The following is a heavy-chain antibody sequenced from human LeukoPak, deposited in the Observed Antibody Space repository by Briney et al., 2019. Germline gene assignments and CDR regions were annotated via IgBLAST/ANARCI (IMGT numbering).Heavy chain of an antibody. V-gene: IGHV1-69*13. J-gene: IGHJ3*02. D-gene: IGHD3-3*01. CDR3: ARGNTYYDFWSGYYTGNDAFDI. CDR1: GGTFSSYA. CDR2: IIPVFGTA. Sequence: SVKVSCKASGGTFSSYAISWVRQAPGQGLEWMGGIIPVFGTANYAQKFQGRVTITADESTSTAYMELSSLRSEDTAVYYCARGNTYYDFWSGYYTGNDAFDIWGQGTMVTVSS.